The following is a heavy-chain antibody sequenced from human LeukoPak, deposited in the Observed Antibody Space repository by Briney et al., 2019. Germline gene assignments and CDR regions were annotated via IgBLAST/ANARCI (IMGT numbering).Heavy chain of an antibody. J-gene: IGHJ4*02. CDR2: IRYDGSNK. Sequence: SGGSLRLSCAASGFTFSSYGMHWVRQAPGKGLEWVAFIRYDGSNKYYADSVKGRFTISRDNSKNTLYLQMNSLRAEDTAVYYCANVGRVWFGELSFDYWGQGTLVTVSS. CDR1: GFTFSSYG. D-gene: IGHD3-10*01. CDR3: ANVGRVWFGELSFDY. V-gene: IGHV3-30*02.